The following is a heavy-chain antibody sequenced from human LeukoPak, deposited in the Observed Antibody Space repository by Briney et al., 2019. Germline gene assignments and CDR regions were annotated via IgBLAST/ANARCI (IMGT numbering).Heavy chain of an antibody. D-gene: IGHD5-12*01. CDR2: IKQDGSEK. Sequence: GGSLRLSCAASGFTFSSYWMSWVRQAPGKGLGWVANIKQDGSEKYYVDSVKGRFTISRDNAKNSLYLQMNSLRAEDTAVYYCARDRGYSGYDVLFDYWGQGTLVTVSS. CDR1: GFTFSSYW. V-gene: IGHV3-7*01. J-gene: IGHJ4*02. CDR3: ARDRGYSGYDVLFDY.